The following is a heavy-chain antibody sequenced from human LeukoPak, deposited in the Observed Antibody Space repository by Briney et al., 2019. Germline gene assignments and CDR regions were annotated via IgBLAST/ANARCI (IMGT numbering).Heavy chain of an antibody. CDR3: AKGGQESGRFFDH. J-gene: IGHJ4*02. D-gene: IGHD1-26*01. V-gene: IGHV3-23*01. CDR2: IGDSGDYT. CDR1: GFTFSTYA. Sequence: GGSLRLSCAASGFTFSTYAMSWVRQAPGRGLEWVSTIGDSGDYTYYADSVKGRFTVSRDNSKSTLYLQMNSLRAEDTAVYYCAKGGQESGRFFDHWGQGTLVTVSS.